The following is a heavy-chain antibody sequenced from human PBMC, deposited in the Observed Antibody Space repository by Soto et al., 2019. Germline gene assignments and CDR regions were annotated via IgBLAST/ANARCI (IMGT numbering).Heavy chain of an antibody. Sequence: SETLSLTCTVSGGSISSYYWSWIRQPPGKGLEWIGYIYYSGSTNYNPSLKSRVTISVDTSKNQFSLKLSSVTAADTAVYYCARAKIARGYSYGDPDYWGQGTLVTVSS. D-gene: IGHD5-18*01. J-gene: IGHJ4*02. CDR1: GGSISSYY. V-gene: IGHV4-59*01. CDR2: IYYSGST. CDR3: ARAKIARGYSYGDPDY.